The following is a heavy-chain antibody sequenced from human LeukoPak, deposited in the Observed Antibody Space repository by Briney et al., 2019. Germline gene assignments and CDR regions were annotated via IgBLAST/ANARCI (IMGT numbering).Heavy chain of an antibody. CDR1: GYTFTSYY. CDR2: INPNSGGT. J-gene: IGHJ4*02. V-gene: IGHV1-2*02. CDR3: ARDIAAAGRGYYFDY. D-gene: IGHD6-13*01. Sequence: ASVKVSCKASGYTFTSYYMHWVRQAPGQGLEWMGWINPNSGGTNYAQKFQGRVTMTRDTSISTAYMELSRLRSDDTAVYYCARDIAAAGRGYYFDYWGQGTLVTVSS.